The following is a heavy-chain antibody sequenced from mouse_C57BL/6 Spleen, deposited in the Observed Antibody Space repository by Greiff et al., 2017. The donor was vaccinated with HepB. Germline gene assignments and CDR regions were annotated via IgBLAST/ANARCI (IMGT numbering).Heavy chain of an antibody. J-gene: IGHJ4*01. Sequence: DVMLVESEGGLVQPGSSMKLSCTASGFTFSDYYMAWVRQVPEKGLEWVANINYDGSSTYYLDSLKSRFIISRENAKNILYLQLSSLKSEDTATYYCARDRNTVVATGAMDYWGQGTSVTVSS. CDR1: GFTFSDYY. CDR2: INYDGSST. CDR3: ARDRNTVVATGAMDY. V-gene: IGHV5-16*01. D-gene: IGHD1-1*01.